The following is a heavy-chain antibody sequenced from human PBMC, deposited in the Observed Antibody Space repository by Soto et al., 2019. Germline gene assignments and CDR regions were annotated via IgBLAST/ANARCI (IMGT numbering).Heavy chain of an antibody. CDR1: GFTFSSYA. V-gene: IGHV3-23*01. J-gene: IGHJ3*02. D-gene: IGHD3-3*01. Sequence: GGSLRLSCAASGFTFSSYAMSWVRQAPGKGLEWVSAISGSGGSTYYADSVKGRFTISRDNSKNTLYLQMNSLRAEDTAVYYCAKGSPRFLEWLPPGDDDFDIWGQGTMVTVSS. CDR3: AKGSPRFLEWLPPGDDDFDI. CDR2: ISGSGGST.